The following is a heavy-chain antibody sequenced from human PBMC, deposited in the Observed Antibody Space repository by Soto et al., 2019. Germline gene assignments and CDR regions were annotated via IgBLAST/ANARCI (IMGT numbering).Heavy chain of an antibody. D-gene: IGHD3-10*01. CDR1: GYTFTSYY. CDR3: ARVLSPAPSGEKQPYVAYYFDY. J-gene: IGHJ4*02. CDR2: INPSGGST. V-gene: IGHV1-46*01. Sequence: QVQLVQSGAEVKKPGASVKVSCKASGYTFTSYYMHWVRQAPGQGLEWMGIINPSGGSTSYAQKFQGRVTITRATSTSTVYMERSSLRSEGTAVYYCARVLSPAPSGEKQPYVAYYFDYWGQGTLVTVSS.